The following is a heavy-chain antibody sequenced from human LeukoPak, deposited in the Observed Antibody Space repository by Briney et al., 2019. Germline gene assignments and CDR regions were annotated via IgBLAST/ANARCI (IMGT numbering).Heavy chain of an antibody. J-gene: IGHJ4*02. CDR2: INTDTRGT. V-gene: IGHV3-74*01. CDR3: ARAGAYHFDN. CDR1: GFTFSDYW. D-gene: IGHD3-16*01. Sequence: GGSQRLSCAASGFTFSDYWMHWVRQAPGKGLVWVSIINTDTRGTYYADSVKGRFTISRDNAKNTLYLQMNSLRAEDTAVYYCARAGAYHFDNWGQGTLVTVSS.